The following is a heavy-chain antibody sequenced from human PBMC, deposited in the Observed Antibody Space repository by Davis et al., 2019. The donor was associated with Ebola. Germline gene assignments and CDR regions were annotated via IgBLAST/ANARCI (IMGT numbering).Heavy chain of an antibody. V-gene: IGHV1-69*13. CDR3: ARFGIVGATNAFDI. CDR1: GGTFSSYA. D-gene: IGHD1-26*01. CDR2: IIPIFGTA. Sequence: SVKVSCKAFGGTFSSYAISWVRQAPGQGLEWMGGIIPIFGTANYAQKFQGRVTITADESTSTAYMELSSLRSEDTAVYYCARFGIVGATNAFDIWGQGTMVTVSS. J-gene: IGHJ3*02.